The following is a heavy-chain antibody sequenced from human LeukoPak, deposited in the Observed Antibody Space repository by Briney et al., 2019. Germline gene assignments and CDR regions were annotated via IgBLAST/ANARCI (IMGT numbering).Heavy chain of an antibody. CDR1: GYTFTSYY. V-gene: IGHV1-46*01. J-gene: IGHJ4*02. Sequence: ASVKVSCKASGYTFTSYYMHWVRQAPGQGLEWMGIINPSGGSTSYAQKFQGRVTMTRDTSTSTVYMELSSLRSEDTAVYYCARPTRPGGNREAFSFDYWGQGTLVTASS. CDR2: INPSGGST. CDR3: ARPTRPGGNREAFSFDY. D-gene: IGHD4-23*01.